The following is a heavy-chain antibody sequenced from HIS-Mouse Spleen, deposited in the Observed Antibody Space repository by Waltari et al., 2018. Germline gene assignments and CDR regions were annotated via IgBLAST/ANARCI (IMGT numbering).Heavy chain of an antibody. CDR2: MNPNSGNT. J-gene: IGHJ6*02. CDR3: ARGSSSGSYWYYYYGMDV. Sequence: QVQLVQSGAEVKKPGASVTVSCKASGYTFTSYDLNWVLQATGQGLEWMGWMNPNSGNTGYAQKFQGRVTMTRNTSISTAYMELSSLRSEDTAVYYCARGSSSGSYWYYYYGMDVWGQGTTVTVSS. D-gene: IGHD1-26*01. CDR1: GYTFTSYD. V-gene: IGHV1-8*01.